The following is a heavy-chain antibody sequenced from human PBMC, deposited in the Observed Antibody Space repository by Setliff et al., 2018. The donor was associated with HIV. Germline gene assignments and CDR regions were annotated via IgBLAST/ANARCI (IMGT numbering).Heavy chain of an antibody. Sequence: ASVKVSCKASGYTFTDYYMHWVRQAPGQGLEWMGRINPNSGGTNYAQKFQGRVTMTRDTSISTAYMELSRLRSDDTAVYYCARGGVTFYYYYYYMDVWGKGTTVTVSS. CDR1: GYTFTDYY. D-gene: IGHD4-4*01. CDR3: ARGGVTFYYYYYYMDV. CDR2: INPNSGGT. V-gene: IGHV1-2*06. J-gene: IGHJ6*03.